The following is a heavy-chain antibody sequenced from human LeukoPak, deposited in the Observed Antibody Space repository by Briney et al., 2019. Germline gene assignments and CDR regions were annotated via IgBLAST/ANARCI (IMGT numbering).Heavy chain of an antibody. CDR2: ISSSSSTI. Sequence: PGGSLRLSCAASGFTFSSYSMNWDRQAPGKGLEWVSYISSSSSTIYYADSVKGRFTISRDNAKNSLYLQMNSLRAEDTAVYYCARVVHTPQLCYFDYWGQGTLVTVSS. J-gene: IGHJ4*02. D-gene: IGHD2-15*01. CDR3: ARVVHTPQLCYFDY. V-gene: IGHV3-48*01. CDR1: GFTFSSYS.